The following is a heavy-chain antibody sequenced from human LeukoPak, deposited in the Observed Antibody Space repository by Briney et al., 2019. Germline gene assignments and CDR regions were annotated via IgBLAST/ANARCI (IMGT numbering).Heavy chain of an antibody. CDR3: ARLESIRDYSNYVGFDY. CDR2: IYPGDSDT. V-gene: IGHV5-51*01. CDR1: GYNFATYW. D-gene: IGHD4-11*01. Sequence: GESLKISCKGSGYNFATYWIGWVRQMPGKGLEWMGIIYPGDSDTRYSPSFQGQVTISADKSISTAYLQWSSLKASDTAMYYCARLESIRDYSNYVGFDYWGQGTLVTVSS. J-gene: IGHJ4*02.